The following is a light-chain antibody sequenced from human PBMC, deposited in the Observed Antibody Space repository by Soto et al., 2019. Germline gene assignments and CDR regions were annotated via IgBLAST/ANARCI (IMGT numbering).Light chain of an antibody. CDR3: QSYDSNNHVV. J-gene: IGLJ2*01. CDR2: EDN. V-gene: IGLV6-57*04. Sequence: NFMLTQPHSVSESPGKTVTISCTRSSGSIASNYVQWYQQRPGSAPTTVIYEDNQRPSGVPDRFSGSIDSSSNSASLTISGMKTEEEADNYCQSYDSNNHVVFGGGTKLTVL. CDR1: SGSIASNY.